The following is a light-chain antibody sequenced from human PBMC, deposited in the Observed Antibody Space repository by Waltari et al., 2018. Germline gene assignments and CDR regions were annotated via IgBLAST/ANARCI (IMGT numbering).Light chain of an antibody. CDR2: AAS. V-gene: IGKV1-39*01. CDR1: QSISNY. CDR3: QQSYSTLSLT. Sequence: DIQMTQSPSSLSASVGDRVTITCRTSQSISNYLNWYQQKPGKAPKLLIYAASSLQSGVPSRFSGSGSGTDFTLTISSLQPEYFATYYCQQSYSTLSLTFGGGTKVEIK. J-gene: IGKJ4*01.